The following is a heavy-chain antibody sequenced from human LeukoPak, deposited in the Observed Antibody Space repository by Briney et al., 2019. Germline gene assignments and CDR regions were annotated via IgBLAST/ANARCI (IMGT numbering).Heavy chain of an antibody. J-gene: IGHJ5*02. CDR1: GFTFSSYS. CDR2: IRSSSSYI. D-gene: IGHD3-3*01. CDR3: ARVYSTIFGVVRNWFDP. V-gene: IGHV3-21*01. Sequence: GGSLRLSCAASGFTFSSYSMNWVRQAPGKGREWVSSIRSSSSYIYYADSVKGRFTISRDNAKISLYMQMYSLRAEDTAVYYCARVYSTIFGVVRNWFDPWGQGTLVTVSS.